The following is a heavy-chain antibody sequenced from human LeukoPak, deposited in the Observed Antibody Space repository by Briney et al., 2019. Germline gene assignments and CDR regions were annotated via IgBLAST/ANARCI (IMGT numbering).Heavy chain of an antibody. Sequence: SETLSLTCTVSGDSISSYYWSWIRQPPGKRLEWIGCISDSGSTNYNPSLKSRVTISVDTSKSQFSLKLSSVTAADTAVYYCARGELRFLEWPLSYWGQGTLVTVSS. CDR1: GDSISSYY. CDR2: ISDSGST. D-gene: IGHD3-3*01. V-gene: IGHV4-59*01. CDR3: ARGELRFLEWPLSY. J-gene: IGHJ4*02.